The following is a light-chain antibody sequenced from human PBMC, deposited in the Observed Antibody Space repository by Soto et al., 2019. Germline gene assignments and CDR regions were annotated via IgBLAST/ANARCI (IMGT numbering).Light chain of an antibody. V-gene: IGKV1-9*01. Sequence: IQLTQSPSSLSASVGDRVSITCRASQDINTYLPWYQQKQGKAPKLLISGTFTLQSGVPSRFNGSGSGTDFTLTISRLQPEDFATYYCQHLNNYPPFPFGHGTKVDLE. CDR3: QHLNNYPPFP. J-gene: IGKJ3*01. CDR1: QDINTY. CDR2: GTF.